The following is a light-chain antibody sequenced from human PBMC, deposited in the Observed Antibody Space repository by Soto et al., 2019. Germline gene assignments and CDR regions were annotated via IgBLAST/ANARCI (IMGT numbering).Light chain of an antibody. J-gene: IGKJ5*01. CDR3: QQRRSWPLTIT. V-gene: IGKV3-11*01. CDR1: QSISNN. Sequence: IVMTQSPTTLSLSPGEKATLSCRAIQSISNNFAWFQQKPGQAPRLLIYGESSRATGIPDRFSGSGCGTDFTLTISSLELEDFTVDYCQQRRSWPLTITFGQGTRLEIK. CDR2: GES.